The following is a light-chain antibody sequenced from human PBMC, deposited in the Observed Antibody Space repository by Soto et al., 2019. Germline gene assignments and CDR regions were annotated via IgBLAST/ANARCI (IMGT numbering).Light chain of an antibody. Sequence: EIVLTQSPGTLSLSPGERATLSCRASQSVSSSSLAWYQQKPGQAPRLLIFGASSRATGIPDRFSGSGSGTDFTLTISRLEPEDFAVFHCQQYGNSPPLTFGGGTKVDIK. CDR2: GAS. CDR1: QSVSSSS. V-gene: IGKV3-20*01. CDR3: QQYGNSPPLT. J-gene: IGKJ4*01.